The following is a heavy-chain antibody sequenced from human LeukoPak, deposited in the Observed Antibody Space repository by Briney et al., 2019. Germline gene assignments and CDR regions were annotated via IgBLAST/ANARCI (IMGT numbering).Heavy chain of an antibody. V-gene: IGHV1-46*01. Sequence: GASVKVSCKASGYIFTSYYMHWVRQAPGQGLEWMGIINPSGGSTSYAQKFQGRVTMTRDTSTSTVYMELSSLRSEDTAVYYCARDLRTSGGNRRSLSYWGQGTLVTVSS. J-gene: IGHJ4*02. CDR2: INPSGGST. D-gene: IGHD4-23*01. CDR1: GYIFTSYY. CDR3: ARDLRTSGGNRRSLSY.